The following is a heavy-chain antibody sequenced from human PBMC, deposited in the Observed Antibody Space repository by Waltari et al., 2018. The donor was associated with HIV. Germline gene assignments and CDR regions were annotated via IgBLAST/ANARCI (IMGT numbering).Heavy chain of an antibody. J-gene: IGHJ4*02. D-gene: IGHD2-2*01. CDR1: GASIISTTW. CDR2: IYHGGNT. V-gene: IGHV4-4*02. CDR3: ASQSTFSQDY. Sequence: QQQLQESGPGLVKPSETMSLTCAVTGASIISTTWWSWVRQPPGKGLEWIGEIYHGGNTNYNPSLESRVTISVDKSKNQFSLELSSVTAADTAVYYCASQSTFSQDYWGQGSLVTVSS.